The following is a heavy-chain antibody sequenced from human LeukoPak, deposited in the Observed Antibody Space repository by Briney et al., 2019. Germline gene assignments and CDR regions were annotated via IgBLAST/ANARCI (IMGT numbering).Heavy chain of an antibody. D-gene: IGHD2-21*02. Sequence: PSETLSLTCTVSGGSISSYYWSWIRQPAGKGLEWIGRIYTSGSTNYNPSLKSRVTISVDKSKKQFSLKLSSVTAADTAVYYCARERGTALFDYWGPGTLVTVSS. V-gene: IGHV4-4*07. J-gene: IGHJ4*02. CDR2: IYTSGST. CDR3: ARERGTALFDY. CDR1: GGSISSYY.